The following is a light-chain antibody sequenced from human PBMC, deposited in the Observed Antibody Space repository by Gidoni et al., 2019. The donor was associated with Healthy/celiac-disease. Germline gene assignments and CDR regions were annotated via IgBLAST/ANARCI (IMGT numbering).Light chain of an antibody. CDR2: DAS. J-gene: IGKJ1*01. CDR3: QQRSNWWT. CDR1: QSVSSY. Sequence: EIVLTQSPATLSLSPGERATLTCRPSQSVSSYLAWYQQKPGQAPRLLIDDASNRATGIPARFSGSGSGTDFTLTISSLEPEDFAVYYCQQRSNWWTFGQGTRVEIK. V-gene: IGKV3-11*01.